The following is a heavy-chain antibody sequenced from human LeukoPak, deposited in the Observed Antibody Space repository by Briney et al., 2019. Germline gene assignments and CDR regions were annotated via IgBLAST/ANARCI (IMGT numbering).Heavy chain of an antibody. V-gene: IGHV4-34*01. CDR2: INHSGSI. D-gene: IGHD3-3*01. J-gene: IGHJ4*02. Sequence: PSETLSLTFAVYGGSFSGYYWSWIRQPPGKGLEWIGEINHSGSINYNPSLKSRVTISVDTSKNQFSLKLSSVTAADTAVYYCARHSTFFGVVIIKGRVRGPFDYWGQGTLVTVSS. CDR1: GGSFSGYY. CDR3: ARHSTFFGVVIIKGRVRGPFDY.